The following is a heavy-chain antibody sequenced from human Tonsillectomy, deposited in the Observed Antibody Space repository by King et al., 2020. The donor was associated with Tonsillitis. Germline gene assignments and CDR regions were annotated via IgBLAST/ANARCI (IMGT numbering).Heavy chain of an antibody. V-gene: IGHV4-39*07. J-gene: IGHJ4*02. D-gene: IGHD3-10*01. Sequence: QLQESGPGLVKPSETLSLTCTVSGGATRSTNNYWSWIRQSPGKGLEWIGSIYYSRSTFYNPSLKSRVSISADTTKNHFSLKLSSVSAADTAVYYWARGLGYFYGSGGQFDYGGQGTLATVSA. CDR1: GGATRSTNNY. CDR2: IYYSRST. CDR3: ARGLGYFYGSGGQFDY.